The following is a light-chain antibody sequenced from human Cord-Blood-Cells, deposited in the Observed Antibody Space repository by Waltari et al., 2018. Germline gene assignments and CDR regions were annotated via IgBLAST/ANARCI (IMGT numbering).Light chain of an antibody. Sequence: QSPLTQPASASGSAGQPITISRTRPSSHVDGYNYASWSQQHPRKAPKLMIYEVSNRPSGVSKRFSGSKSGNTASLTISGLQAEDEADYYCSSYTSSSTLVFGGGTKLTVL. CDR3: SSYTSSSTLV. CDR1: SSHVDGYNY. J-gene: IGLJ2*01. CDR2: EVS. V-gene: IGLV2-14*01.